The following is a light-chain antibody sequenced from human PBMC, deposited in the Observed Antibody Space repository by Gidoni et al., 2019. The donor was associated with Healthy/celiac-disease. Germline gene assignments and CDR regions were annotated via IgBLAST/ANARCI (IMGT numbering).Light chain of an antibody. CDR1: QSVLYSSNNKNY. V-gene: IGKV4-1*01. CDR3: QQYYSTPYT. CDR2: WAS. Sequence: DIVMTQPPDSLAVSLGERATIICKSSQSVLYSSNNKNYLAWYQQKPGQPPKLLIYWASTQESGVPDRFSGSGSGTDFTLTISSLQAEDVAVYYCQQYYSTPYTFGQGTKLEIK. J-gene: IGKJ2*01.